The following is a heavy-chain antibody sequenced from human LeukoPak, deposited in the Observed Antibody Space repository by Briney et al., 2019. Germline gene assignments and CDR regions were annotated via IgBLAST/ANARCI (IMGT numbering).Heavy chain of an antibody. CDR3: ARGGNIPVGQVGY. D-gene: IGHD1/OR15-1a*01. V-gene: IGHV1-2*02. J-gene: IGHJ4*02. CDR2: INPNSGGT. CDR1: GYTFTGNY. Sequence: ASVKVSCKASGYTFTGNYMHWVRQAPGQGLEWMGWINPNSGGTNYAQKFQGRVTMTRDTSIGTAYMELNRLRSDDTAVYYCARGGNIPVGQVGYWGQGTLVTVSS.